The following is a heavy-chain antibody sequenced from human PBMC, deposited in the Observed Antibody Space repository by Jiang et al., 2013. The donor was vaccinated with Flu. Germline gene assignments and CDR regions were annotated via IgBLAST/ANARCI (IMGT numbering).Heavy chain of an antibody. J-gene: IGHJ4*02. V-gene: IGHV4-39*01. D-gene: IGHD3-10*01. CDR3: AAYYYGSGSSFDY. CDR1: GGSISSSSYY. Sequence: PGLVKPSETLSLTCTVSGGSISSSSYYWGWIRQPPGKGLEWIGSIYYSGSTYYNPSLKSRVTISVDTSKNQFSLKLSSVTAADTAVYYCAAYYYGSGSSFDYWGQGTLVTVSS. CDR2: IYYSGST.